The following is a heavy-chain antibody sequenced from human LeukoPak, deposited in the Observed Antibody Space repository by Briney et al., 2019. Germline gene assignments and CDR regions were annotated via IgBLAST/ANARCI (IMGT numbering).Heavy chain of an antibody. J-gene: IGHJ4*02. CDR1: GFTFSDAW. CDR3: TGSRWVTNDF. Sequence: GGSLRLSCAASGFTFSDAWMSWVRQAPGKGLEWIGRIKRKSNGGTTDYAAPVKGRFTISRDDSKNTLYLQMNGLKTEDTAVYYCTGSRWVTNDFWGQGTLVIVSS. CDR2: IKRKSNGGTT. V-gene: IGHV3-15*01. D-gene: IGHD6-13*01.